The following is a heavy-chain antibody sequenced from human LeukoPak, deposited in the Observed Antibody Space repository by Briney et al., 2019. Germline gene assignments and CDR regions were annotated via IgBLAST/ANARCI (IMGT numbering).Heavy chain of an antibody. V-gene: IGHV6-1*01. J-gene: IGHJ3*02. CDR2: TYYRSKWYS. D-gene: IGHD3-10*01. CDR3: SRVHKAFDGARDTFDI. CDR1: GDSVSSNSAA. Sequence: SQTLSLTCAISGDSVSSNSAAWNWIRQSPSRGLEWLGRTYYRSKWYSDYALSVKSRITINPDTSKNQFSLQLSSVTPEDTAVYYCSRVHKAFDGARDTFDIWGQGTMVTVSS.